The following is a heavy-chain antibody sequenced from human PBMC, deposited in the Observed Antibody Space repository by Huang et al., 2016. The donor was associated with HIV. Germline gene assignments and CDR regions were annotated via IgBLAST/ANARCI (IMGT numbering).Heavy chain of an antibody. V-gene: IGHV3-74*01. CDR1: GFKFSNYW. CDR2: IKIEGRTT. D-gene: IGHD2-15*01. J-gene: IGHJ3*02. Sequence: EEHLVESGGGLVQPGGSLRLSCEASGFKFSNYWMQWVRQAPGTGRMWVSRIKIEGRTTYYADSVKGRFTISRDNAKNTLYLQMSSLTAEDTAIYYCARAGGFEIWGQGTVVTVSS. CDR3: ARAGGFEI.